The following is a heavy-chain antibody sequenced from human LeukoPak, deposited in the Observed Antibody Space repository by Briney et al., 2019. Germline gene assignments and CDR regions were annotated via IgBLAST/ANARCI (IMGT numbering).Heavy chain of an antibody. D-gene: IGHD4-17*01. CDR3: ARAGMTTVTYYFDY. Sequence: VASVKVSCKASGYTFTGYYMHWVRQAPGQGLEWMGWINPNSGGTNYAQKFQGRVTMTRDTSISTAYMELSRLRSDDTAVYYCARAGMTTVTYYFDYWGQGTLVTASS. CDR2: INPNSGGT. J-gene: IGHJ4*02. CDR1: GYTFTGYY. V-gene: IGHV1-2*02.